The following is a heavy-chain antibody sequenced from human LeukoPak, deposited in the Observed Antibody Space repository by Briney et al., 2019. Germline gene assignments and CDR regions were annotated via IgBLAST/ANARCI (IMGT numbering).Heavy chain of an antibody. CDR2: SYYSGIT. CDR3: VRGGSSSWPYYYYYMDV. J-gene: IGHJ6*03. CDR1: GGSLTNYY. D-gene: IGHD6-13*01. Sequence: TSETLSLTCTVSGGSLTNYYWSWIRQPPGKGLEWIGHSYYSGITNYNPSLKSRVTISVDTSKNQFSLRLSSVTAADTAVYYCVRGGSSSWPYYYYYMDVWGKGTTVTASS. V-gene: IGHV4-59*01.